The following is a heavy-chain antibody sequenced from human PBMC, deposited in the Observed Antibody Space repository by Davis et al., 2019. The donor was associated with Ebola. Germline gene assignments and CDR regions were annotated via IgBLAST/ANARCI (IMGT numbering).Heavy chain of an antibody. CDR2: IKEDGSDK. V-gene: IGHV3-7*01. CDR3: ARNPTYNWSGDRYFDL. J-gene: IGHJ2*01. Sequence: PGGSLRLSCAASGFTFSTYWMSWVRQAPGKGLEWVANIKEDGSDKYYVDSVKGRFIISRDNAKNSLFLQMNSLRAEDTSVYYCARNPTYNWSGDRYFDLWGRGTLVTVSS. D-gene: IGHD1-20*01. CDR1: GFTFSTYW.